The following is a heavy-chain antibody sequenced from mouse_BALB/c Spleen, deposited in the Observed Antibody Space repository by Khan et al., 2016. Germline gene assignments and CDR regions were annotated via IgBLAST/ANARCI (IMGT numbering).Heavy chain of an antibody. D-gene: IGHD2-4*01. CDR3: ARSTMITFFDY. Sequence: IQLVQSGPELVKPGASMKMSCKASGYTFTSYVMHWVKQKPGQGLEWIGYINPYNDGTKYNEKFKGKATLTSDKSSSTAYMELSSLTSEDSAVYYCARSTMITFFDYWGQGTTLTVSS. J-gene: IGHJ2*01. V-gene: IGHV1S136*01. CDR1: GYTFTSYV. CDR2: INPYNDGT.